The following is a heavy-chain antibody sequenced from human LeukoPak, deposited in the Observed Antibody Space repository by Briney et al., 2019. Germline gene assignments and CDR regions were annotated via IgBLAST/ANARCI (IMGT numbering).Heavy chain of an antibody. CDR3: ARELTSLRSGFDALHI. V-gene: IGHV3-48*03. J-gene: IGHJ3*02. CDR2: ISSRGGTM. D-gene: IGHD3-3*01. CDR1: GFTFSDYE. Sequence: PGGSLRLSCAASGFTFSDYEMDWVRQAPGKGLEWISYISSRGGTMYYADSVKGRFTISRDNTKNSLYLQMSSLRAEDTAVYYCARELTSLRSGFDALHIWGQGTQDSVSS.